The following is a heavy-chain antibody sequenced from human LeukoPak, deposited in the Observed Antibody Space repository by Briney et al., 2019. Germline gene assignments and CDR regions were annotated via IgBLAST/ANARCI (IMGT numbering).Heavy chain of an antibody. CDR2: ISWNSGSI. V-gene: IGHV3-9*01. D-gene: IGHD6-19*01. CDR1: GFTFDDYA. CDR3: AKDQQVAGKYPTYYYYMDV. Sequence: GRSLRLSCAASGFTFDDYAMHWVRQAPGKGLEWVSGISWNSGSIGYADSVKGRFTISRDNAKNSLYLQMNSLRAEDTALYYCAKDQQVAGKYPTYYYYMDVWGKGTTVTVSS. J-gene: IGHJ6*03.